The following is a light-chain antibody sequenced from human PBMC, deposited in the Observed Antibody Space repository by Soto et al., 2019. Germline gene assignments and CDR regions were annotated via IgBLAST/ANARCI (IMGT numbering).Light chain of an antibody. CDR2: DAS. V-gene: IGKV1-5*01. CDR3: QQYDSYPWT. Sequence: DIQMTQSPSTLPASVGDRVTITCRASQSISSWLAWYQQKPGKAPKLLIYDASSLESGVPSRFSGSGSETEFTLTISSLQPDDFATYYCQQYDSYPWTFGQGTKVDI. J-gene: IGKJ1*01. CDR1: QSISSW.